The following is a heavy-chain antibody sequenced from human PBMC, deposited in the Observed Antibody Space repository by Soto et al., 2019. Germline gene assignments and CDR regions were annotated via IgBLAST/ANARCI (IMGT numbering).Heavy chain of an antibody. D-gene: IGHD5-18*01. CDR1: GYTLTELS. J-gene: IGHJ4*01. V-gene: IGHV1-24*01. Sequence: GASVKVSCKVSGYTLTELSMHWVRQAPGKGLEWMGGFDPEDGEKIYAQKFQGRVTMTEDTSTDTAYMELSSLRSEDTAVYFFSTEGRYGYSYGYPLWVTDYRRHGTLVTFSS. CDR2: FDPEDGEK. CDR3: STEGRYGYSYGYPLWVTDY.